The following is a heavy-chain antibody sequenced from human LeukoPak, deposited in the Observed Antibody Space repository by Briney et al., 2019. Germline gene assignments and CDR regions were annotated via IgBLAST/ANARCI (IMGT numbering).Heavy chain of an antibody. CDR1: GGSISSSSYY. Sequence: SETLSLTCTVSGGSISSSSYYWGWIRQPPGKGPEWIGSIYYSGSTYYNPSLKSRVTISVDTSKNQFSLKLSSVTAADTAVYYCARDRIAAAGGFDPWGQGTLVTVSS. V-gene: IGHV4-39*07. J-gene: IGHJ5*02. CDR2: IYYSGST. CDR3: ARDRIAAAGGFDP. D-gene: IGHD6-13*01.